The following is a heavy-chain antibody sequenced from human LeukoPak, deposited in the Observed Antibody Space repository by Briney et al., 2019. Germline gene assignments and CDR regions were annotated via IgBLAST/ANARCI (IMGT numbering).Heavy chain of an antibody. CDR2: ISSGSSTI. Sequence: GGSLRLSCAASGFTFSSYSMNWVRQAPGKGLEWVSYISSGSSTIYYADSVKGRFTISRDNAKNSLYLQMNSLRAEDTAVYYCARDKLDTAMGNFDYWGQGTLVTVSS. D-gene: IGHD5-18*01. J-gene: IGHJ4*02. CDR1: GFTFSSYS. V-gene: IGHV3-48*01. CDR3: ARDKLDTAMGNFDY.